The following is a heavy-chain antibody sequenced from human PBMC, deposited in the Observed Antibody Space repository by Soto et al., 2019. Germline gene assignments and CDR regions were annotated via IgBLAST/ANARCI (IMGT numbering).Heavy chain of an antibody. D-gene: IGHD6-6*01. CDR2: TYYRSKWYN. Sequence: PSQTLSLTCAISGDSVSSNSAAWNWIRQSPSRGLEWLGRTYYRSKWYNDYAVSVKSRITINPDTSKNQFSLQLNSVTPEDTAAYYCARDRGVAARPDYYGMDVWGQGTTVTVSS. V-gene: IGHV6-1*01. CDR3: ARDRGVAARPDYYGMDV. J-gene: IGHJ6*02. CDR1: GDSVSSNSAA.